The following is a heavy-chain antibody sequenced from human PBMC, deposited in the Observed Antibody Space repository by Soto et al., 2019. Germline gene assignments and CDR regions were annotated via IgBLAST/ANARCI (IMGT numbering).Heavy chain of an antibody. CDR2: ISYDGSNK. D-gene: IGHD4-17*01. Sequence: VAVISYDGSNKYYADSVKGRFTISRDNSKNTLYLQMNSLRAEDTAVYYCARDGPTDDYGDYFPYYYYGMDVWGQGTTVTVSS. J-gene: IGHJ6*02. CDR3: ARDGPTDDYGDYFPYYYYGMDV. V-gene: IGHV3-30-3*01.